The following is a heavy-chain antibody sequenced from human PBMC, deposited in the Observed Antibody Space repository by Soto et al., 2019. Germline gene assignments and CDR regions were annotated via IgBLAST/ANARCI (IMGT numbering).Heavy chain of an antibody. D-gene: IGHD6-6*01. CDR1: GFTFSSYG. CDR2: ISYDGSNK. CDR3: AKTLRRYSSSWSYYYGMDV. Sequence: GGSLRLSCAASGFTFSSYGMHWVRQAPGKGLEWVAVISYDGSNKYYADSVKGRFTISRDNSKNTLYLQMNSLRAEDTAVYYCAKTLRRYSSSWSYYYGMDVWRQGTTVTVSS. V-gene: IGHV3-30*18. J-gene: IGHJ6*02.